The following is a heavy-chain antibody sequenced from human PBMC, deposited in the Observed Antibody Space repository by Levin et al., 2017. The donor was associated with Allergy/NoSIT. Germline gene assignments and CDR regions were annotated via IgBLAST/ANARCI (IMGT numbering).Heavy chain of an antibody. CDR2: ISDTGDYT. CDR1: GFTFRNFV. Sequence: GGSLRLSCAASGFTFRNFVMNWVRQAPGKGLDWVSGISDTGDYTYYAESVKGRFTTSRDNSKNTLFLQMNGLRAEDTAVYYCAKGPWGRFRVVDDWGQGTLVTVSS. V-gene: IGHV3-23*01. D-gene: IGHD3-16*02. J-gene: IGHJ4*02. CDR3: AKGPWGRFRVVDD.